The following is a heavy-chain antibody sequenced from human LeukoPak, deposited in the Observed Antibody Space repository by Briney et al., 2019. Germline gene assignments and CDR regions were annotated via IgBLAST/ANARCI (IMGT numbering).Heavy chain of an antibody. V-gene: IGHV4-4*09. D-gene: IGHD6-6*01. Sequence: SETLSLTCAIYGGSISSYYWSWIRQPPGKGLEWIGHIYTSGSTNYNPSLKSRVTISVDTSKNQFSLKVSSVTAADTAVYYCARTYSSSSHFDYWGQGTLVTVSS. CDR1: GGSISSYY. CDR3: ARTYSSSSHFDY. J-gene: IGHJ4*02. CDR2: IYTSGST.